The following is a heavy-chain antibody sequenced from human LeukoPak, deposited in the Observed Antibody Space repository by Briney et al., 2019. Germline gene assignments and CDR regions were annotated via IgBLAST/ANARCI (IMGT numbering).Heavy chain of an antibody. V-gene: IGHV3-15*01. CDR1: GFTFSNAW. Sequence: NPGGSLRLSCAASGFTFSNAWMSWVRQAPGKGLEWVGRIKSKTGGGTTDYADSVKGRFTISRDNSKNTLYLQMNSLRAEDTAVYYCAKEIYGDSTGGRFQHWGQGTLVTVSS. J-gene: IGHJ1*01. D-gene: IGHD4-17*01. CDR2: IKSKTGGGTT. CDR3: AKEIYGDSTGGRFQH.